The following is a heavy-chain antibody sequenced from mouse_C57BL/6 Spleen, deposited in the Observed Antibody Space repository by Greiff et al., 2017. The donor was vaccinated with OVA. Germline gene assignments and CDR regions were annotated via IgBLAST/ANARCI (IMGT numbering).Heavy chain of an antibody. J-gene: IGHJ4*01. CDR3: TSSYYDSSYAMDY. CDR1: GYTFTDYE. D-gene: IGHD2-4*01. CDR2: IDPETGGT. V-gene: IGHV1-15*01. Sequence: VQLKESGAELVRPGASVTLSCKASGYTFTDYEMHWVKQTPVHGLEWIGAIDPETGGTAYNQKFKGKAILTADKSSSTAYMELRSLTSEDSAVYYCTSSYYDSSYAMDYWGQGTSVTVSS.